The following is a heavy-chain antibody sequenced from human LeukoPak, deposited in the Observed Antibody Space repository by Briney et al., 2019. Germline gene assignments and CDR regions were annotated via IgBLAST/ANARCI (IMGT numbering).Heavy chain of an antibody. Sequence: GGSLRLSCAGSGFTLSTYAVHWVRQVPGKGLEWVAVSSYDGSFTSYAGSVKGRFTISRDNSKNTLYLQMNSLRAEDTAVYYCARDTGIAAPADIWGQGTMVTVSS. CDR3: ARDTGIAAPADI. J-gene: IGHJ3*02. CDR1: GFTLSTYA. D-gene: IGHD6-13*01. CDR2: SSYDGSFT. V-gene: IGHV3-30*04.